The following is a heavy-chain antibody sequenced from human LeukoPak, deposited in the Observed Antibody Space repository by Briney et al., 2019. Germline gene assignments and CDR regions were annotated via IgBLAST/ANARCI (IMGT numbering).Heavy chain of an antibody. CDR1: GGSISTYY. CDR3: ARVTSGYSYGPPDY. D-gene: IGHD5-18*01. V-gene: IGHV4-39*07. Sequence: SETLSLTCSVSGGSISTYYWSWIRQPPGKGLEWIGSIYYSGSTYYNPSLKSRVTISVDTSKNQFSLKLSSVTAADTAVYYCARVTSGYSYGPPDYWGQGTLVTVSS. J-gene: IGHJ4*02. CDR2: IYYSGST.